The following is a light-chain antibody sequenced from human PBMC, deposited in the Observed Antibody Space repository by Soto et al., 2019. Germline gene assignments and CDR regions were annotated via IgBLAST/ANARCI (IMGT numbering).Light chain of an antibody. V-gene: IGLV2-8*01. CDR3: SSYAGSNNFVV. CDR1: SSDVGDYNY. Sequence: QSVLTQPPSASGSPGQSVTISCTGTSSDVGDYNYVSWYQHHPGKAPKLMIYGVSKRPSGVPDRFSGSKSGNTASLTVSGLQADDEADYYCSSYAGSNNFVVFGGGTKLTVL. CDR2: GVS. J-gene: IGLJ2*01.